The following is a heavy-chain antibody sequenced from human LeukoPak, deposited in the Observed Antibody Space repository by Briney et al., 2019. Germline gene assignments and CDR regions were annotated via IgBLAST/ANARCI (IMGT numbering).Heavy chain of an antibody. CDR2: IYSSGAT. V-gene: IGHV3-66*01. Sequence: GGSLRLSCAASGFTVITNYVSWVRQAPGKGLEWVSVIYSSGATYYADSVKDRFSISRDESNNTVYLQMNSLRVEDTAVYYCARALWGYQFDSWGQGTLVTVSS. J-gene: IGHJ4*02. CDR3: ARALWGYQFDS. D-gene: IGHD4/OR15-4a*01. CDR1: GFTVITNY.